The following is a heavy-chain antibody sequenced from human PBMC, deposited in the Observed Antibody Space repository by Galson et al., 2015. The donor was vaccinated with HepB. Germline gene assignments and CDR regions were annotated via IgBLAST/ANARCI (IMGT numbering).Heavy chain of an antibody. J-gene: IGHJ1*01. CDR1: GFTFSSYG. Sequence: SLRLSCAASGFTFSSYGMHWVRQAPGKGLEWVAVIWYDGSNKYYADSVKGRFTISRDNSKNTLYLQMNSLRAEDTAVYYCASDDDSSGYYPSFYFQHWGQGTLVTVSS. V-gene: IGHV3-33*01. CDR3: ASDDDSSGYYPSFYFQH. D-gene: IGHD3-22*01. CDR2: IWYDGSNK.